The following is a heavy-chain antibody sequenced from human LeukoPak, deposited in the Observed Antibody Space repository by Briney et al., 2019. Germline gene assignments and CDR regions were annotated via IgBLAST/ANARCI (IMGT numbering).Heavy chain of an antibody. J-gene: IGHJ3*02. D-gene: IGHD6-19*01. Sequence: PSETLYLTCTVSGGSISSYYWSWIRQPAGKGLEWIGRIYTSGSTNYNPSLKSRVTMSVDTSKNQFSLKLSSVTAADTAVYYCAREKSSGWYGDAFDIWGQGTMVTVSS. V-gene: IGHV4-4*07. CDR1: GGSISSYY. CDR2: IYTSGST. CDR3: AREKSSGWYGDAFDI.